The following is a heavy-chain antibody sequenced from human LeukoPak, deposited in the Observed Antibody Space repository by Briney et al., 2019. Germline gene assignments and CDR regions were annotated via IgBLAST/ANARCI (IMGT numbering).Heavy chain of an antibody. J-gene: IGHJ4*02. Sequence: PGGSLRLSCEASGFIFSNYDMRWVRQAPGKGLEWVSYISASRRYINYADSVKGRFTISRDNAKNSLYLQMNNLRAEDTAVYYCARDHGSGYYDVRYDYWGQGTLVTVSS. CDR3: ARDHGSGYYDVRYDY. V-gene: IGHV3-21*01. CDR1: GFIFSNYD. D-gene: IGHD3-22*01. CDR2: ISASRRYI.